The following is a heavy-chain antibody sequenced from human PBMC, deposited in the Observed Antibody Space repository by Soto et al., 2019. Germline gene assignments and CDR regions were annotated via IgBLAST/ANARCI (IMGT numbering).Heavy chain of an antibody. D-gene: IGHD6-19*01. CDR3: AKDIFRYSSVAGTGAYYYYGMDV. J-gene: IGHJ6*02. CDR1: GFTFDDYT. CDR2: ISWDGGST. Sequence: GGSLRLSCAASGFTFDDYTMHWVRQAPGKGLEWVSLISWDGGSTYYADSVKGRFTISRDNSKNSLYLQMNSLRTEDTALYYCAKDIFRYSSVAGTGAYYYYGMDVWGQGTTVTVSS. V-gene: IGHV3-43*01.